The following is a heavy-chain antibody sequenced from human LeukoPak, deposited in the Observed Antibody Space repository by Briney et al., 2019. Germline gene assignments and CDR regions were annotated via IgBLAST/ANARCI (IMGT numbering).Heavy chain of an antibody. Sequence: SVKVSCKASGGTFSSYAISWVRQAPGQGLEWMGRIILIFGTANYAQKFQGRVTITTDESTSTAYMELSSLRSEDTAVYYCARDMTYYYDSSGYLVGAFDIWGQGTMVTVSS. CDR2: IILIFGTA. CDR1: GGTFSSYA. V-gene: IGHV1-69*05. J-gene: IGHJ3*02. D-gene: IGHD3-22*01. CDR3: ARDMTYYYDSSGYLVGAFDI.